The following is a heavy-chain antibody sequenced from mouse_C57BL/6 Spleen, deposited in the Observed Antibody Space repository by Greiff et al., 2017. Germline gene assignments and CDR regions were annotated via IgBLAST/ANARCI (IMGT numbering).Heavy chain of an antibody. Sequence: VQLQQSGAELVRPGASVKLSCTASGFNIKDYYMHWVQQRPEQGLEWIGRIDPEDGDTEYAPKFQGKATMTSDTSSNTAYLQLSSLTSEDTAVYYCTTSNWDVNAMDYWGQGTSVTVSS. CDR1: GFNIKDYY. CDR3: TTSNWDVNAMDY. CDR2: IDPEDGDT. D-gene: IGHD4-1*01. J-gene: IGHJ4*01. V-gene: IGHV14-1*01.